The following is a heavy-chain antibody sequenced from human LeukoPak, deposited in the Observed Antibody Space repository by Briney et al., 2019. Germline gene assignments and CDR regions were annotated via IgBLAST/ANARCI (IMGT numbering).Heavy chain of an antibody. CDR2: IYWDDDK. CDR1: GFSLSTSGVG. D-gene: IGHD5-24*01. J-gene: IGHJ4*02. V-gene: IGHV2-5*02. CDR3: AHRRPARWLFDY. Sequence: SGPALVKPTQTLTLTCTFSGFSLSTSGVGVGWIRQPPGKALEWLALIYWDDDKRYSPSLKSRLTITKDTSKNQVVLTMTNMDPVDTATYYCAHRRPARWLFDYWGQGTLVTVSS.